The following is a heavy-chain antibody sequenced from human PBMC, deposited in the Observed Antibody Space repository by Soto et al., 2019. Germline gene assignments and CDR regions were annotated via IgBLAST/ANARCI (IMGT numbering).Heavy chain of an antibody. J-gene: IGHJ4*02. CDR3: ARDAKLCSGGSCYLFDY. V-gene: IGHV1-69*01. CDR1: GGTFSSYA. CDR2: IIPIFGTA. Sequence: QVQLVQSGAEVKKPGSSVKVSCKASGGTFSSYAISWVRQAPGQGLEWMGGIIPIFGTANYAQKFQGRVTITANESTSTAYMEQSSLRSEDTAVYYCARDAKLCSGGSCYLFDYWGQGTLVTVSS. D-gene: IGHD2-15*01.